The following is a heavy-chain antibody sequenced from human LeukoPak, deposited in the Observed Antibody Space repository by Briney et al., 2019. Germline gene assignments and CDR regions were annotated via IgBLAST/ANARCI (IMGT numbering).Heavy chain of an antibody. D-gene: IGHD3-22*01. Sequence: SETLSLTCTVSGGSISSGSYYWSWIRQPAGKGLEWIGRIYTSGSTNYNPSLKSRVTISVDTSKNQFSLKLSSVTAADTAVYYCARRGRYMIVGKIFDYWGQGTLVTVSS. CDR3: ARRGRYMIVGKIFDY. V-gene: IGHV4-61*02. CDR1: GGSISSGSYY. CDR2: IYTSGST. J-gene: IGHJ4*02.